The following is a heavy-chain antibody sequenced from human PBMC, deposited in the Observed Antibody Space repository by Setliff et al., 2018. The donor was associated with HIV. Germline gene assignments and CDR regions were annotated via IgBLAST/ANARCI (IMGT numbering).Heavy chain of an antibody. Sequence: PSETLSLTCAVYGGSFSGYYWSWIRQPPGKGLEWIGEINHSGSTNYNPSLKSRVTISVDTSKNQFSLRLSSVTAADTAVYYCARHVVVVITVPNWFDPWGQGTLVTVSS. D-gene: IGHD3-22*01. CDR2: INHSGST. CDR1: GGSFSGYY. CDR3: ARHVVVVITVPNWFDP. J-gene: IGHJ5*02. V-gene: IGHV4-34*01.